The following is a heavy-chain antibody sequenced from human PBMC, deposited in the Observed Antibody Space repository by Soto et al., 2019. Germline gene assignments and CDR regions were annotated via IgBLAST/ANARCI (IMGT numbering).Heavy chain of an antibody. CDR1: GGSISSSSYY. J-gene: IGHJ4*02. D-gene: IGHD6-13*01. CDR2: IYYSGST. CDR3: ASHRTHSSSWVDY. V-gene: IGHV4-39*01. Sequence: QLQLQESGPGLVKPSETLSLTCTVSGGSISSSSYYWGWIRQPPGKGLEWIGSIYYSGSTYYNPSLKSRSTXSXDXXTTQFSLKLSSVTASDTAVYYCASHRTHSSSWVDYWGQGTLVTVSS.